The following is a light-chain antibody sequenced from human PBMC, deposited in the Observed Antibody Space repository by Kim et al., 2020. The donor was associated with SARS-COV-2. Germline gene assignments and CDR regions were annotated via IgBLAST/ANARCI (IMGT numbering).Light chain of an antibody. CDR1: SLRTSY. J-gene: IGLJ3*02. Sequence: SSELTQDPTVSVALGQTVRITCQGDSLRTSYASWYQQKPGQAPILVIYYKDNRPSGIPDRFSGSSSENTASLTIAGAQAEDEADYYCNSRDSSGNHWVFG. CDR3: NSRDSSGNHWV. V-gene: IGLV3-19*01. CDR2: YKD.